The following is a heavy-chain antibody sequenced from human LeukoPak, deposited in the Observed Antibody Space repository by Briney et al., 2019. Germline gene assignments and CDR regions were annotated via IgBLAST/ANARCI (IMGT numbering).Heavy chain of an antibody. CDR2: ISYDGSNK. Sequence: GGSLRLSCAASGFTFSSYAMHWVRQAPGEGLEWVAVISYDGSNKYYADSVKGRFTISRDNSKNTLYLQMNSLRAEDTAVYYCARAGVPAAIRATGWFDPWGQGTLVTVSS. D-gene: IGHD2-2*02. CDR3: ARAGVPAAIRATGWFDP. CDR1: GFTFSSYA. V-gene: IGHV3-30*01. J-gene: IGHJ5*02.